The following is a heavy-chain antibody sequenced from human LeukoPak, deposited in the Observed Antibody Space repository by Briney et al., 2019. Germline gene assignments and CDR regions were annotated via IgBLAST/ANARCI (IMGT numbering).Heavy chain of an antibody. Sequence: SETLSLTCTVSGGSISGYYWSCIRQPPGKGLEWIGNIYYRGSTNYNPSLKSRVTISVDTSKNQFSLKLSSVTAADTAVYYCVRADAYSYGRFDFWGPGTLVTVSS. CDR1: GGSISGYY. J-gene: IGHJ4*02. CDR3: VRADAYSYGRFDF. V-gene: IGHV4-59*01. CDR2: IYYRGST. D-gene: IGHD5-18*01.